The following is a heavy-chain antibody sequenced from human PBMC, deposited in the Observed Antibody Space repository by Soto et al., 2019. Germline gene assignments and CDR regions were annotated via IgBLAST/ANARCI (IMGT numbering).Heavy chain of an antibody. CDR2: INHSGST. D-gene: IGHD1-20*01. CDR3: ARGGYNWKAGDAFDI. CDR1: GGSFSGYY. J-gene: IGHJ3*02. V-gene: IGHV4-34*01. Sequence: PWETLSLTCAVYGGSFSGYYWSWIRQPPGKGLEWIGEINHSGSTNYNPSLKSRVTISVDTSKNQFSLKLSSVTAADTAVYYCARGGYNWKAGDAFDIWGQGTMVTVSS.